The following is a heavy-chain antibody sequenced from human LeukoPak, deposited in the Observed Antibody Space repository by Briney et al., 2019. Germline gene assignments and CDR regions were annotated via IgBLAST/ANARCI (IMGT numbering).Heavy chain of an antibody. CDR2: IYYSGST. CDR1: GGSISSYY. V-gene: IGHV4-59*12. J-gene: IGHJ4*02. D-gene: IGHD1-26*01. CDR3: ARESGSYFPDY. Sequence: SETLSLTCTVSGGSISSYYWSWIRQPPGKGLEWIGYIYYSGSTNYNPSLKSRVTISVDTSKNQFSLKLSSVTAADTAVYYCARESGSYFPDYWGQGTLVTVSS.